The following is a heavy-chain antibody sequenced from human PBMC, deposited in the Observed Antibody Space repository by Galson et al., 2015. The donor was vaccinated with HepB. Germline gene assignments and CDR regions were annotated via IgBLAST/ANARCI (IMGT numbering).Heavy chain of an antibody. D-gene: IGHD3-3*01. Sequence: SVKVSCKASGYTFTSYGISWVRQAPGQGLEWMGWISAYNGNTNYAQKLQGRVTMTTDTSTSTAYMELRSLRSDDTAVYYCARASHYDFWSGYYDPFDYWGQGTLVTVSS. V-gene: IGHV1-18*04. CDR3: ARASHYDFWSGYYDPFDY. CDR1: GYTFTSYG. CDR2: ISAYNGNT. J-gene: IGHJ4*02.